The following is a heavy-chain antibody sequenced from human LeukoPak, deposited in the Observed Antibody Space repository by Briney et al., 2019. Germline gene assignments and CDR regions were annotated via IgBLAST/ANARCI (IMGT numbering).Heavy chain of an antibody. D-gene: IGHD2-2*01. CDR2: MNPNSGNT. CDR1: GYTFTSYD. CDR3: ARDAPVQDAFDI. V-gene: IGHV1-8*01. J-gene: IGHJ3*02. Sequence: EASVKVSCTASGYTFTSYDINWVRQATGQGLEWMGWMNPNSGNTGYAQKFQGRVTMTRNTSISTAYMELSSLRSEDTAVYYCARDAPVQDAFDIWGQGTMVTVSS.